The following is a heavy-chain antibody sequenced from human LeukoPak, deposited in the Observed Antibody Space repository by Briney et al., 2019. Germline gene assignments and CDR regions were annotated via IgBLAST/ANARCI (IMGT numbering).Heavy chain of an antibody. V-gene: IGHV3-66*01. CDR3: ARDLPFDP. J-gene: IGHJ5*02. Sequence: ETLSLTCTVSGDSITGSSYYWGWIRQPPGKGLEWVSVIYSGGSTYYADSVKGRFTISRDNSKNTLYLQMNSLRAEDTAVYYCARDLPFDPWGQGTLVTVSS. CDR2: IYSGGST. CDR1: GDSITGSSYY.